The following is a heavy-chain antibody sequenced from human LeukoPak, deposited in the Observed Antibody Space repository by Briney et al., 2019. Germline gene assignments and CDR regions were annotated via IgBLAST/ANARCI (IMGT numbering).Heavy chain of an antibody. CDR2: IYYSGST. Sequence: SQTLSLTCTVSGGSISSGGYYWSWIRQHPGKGPEWIGYIYYSGSTYYNPSLKSRVTISVDTSKNQFSLKLSSVTAADTAVYYCAKFEQQLVYNWFDPWGQGTLVTVSS. CDR3: AKFEQQLVYNWFDP. J-gene: IGHJ5*02. D-gene: IGHD6-13*01. V-gene: IGHV4-31*03. CDR1: GGSISSGGYY.